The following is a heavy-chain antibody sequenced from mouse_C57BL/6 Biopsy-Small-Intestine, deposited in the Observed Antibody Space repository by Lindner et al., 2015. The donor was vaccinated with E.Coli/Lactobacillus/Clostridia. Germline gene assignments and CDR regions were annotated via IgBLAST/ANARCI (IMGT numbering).Heavy chain of an antibody. CDR2: INPYYGSN. Sequence: VQLQESGAELVKPGASVKISCKASGYSFTGYNMNWVKQSHGKSLEWIGNINPYYGSNSYNQKFKDKATLTVDKSSSTAYMQLNSLTSEDSAVYYCARDYYDGSSLFDFWGQGTTLTVSS. J-gene: IGHJ2*01. CDR3: ARDYYDGSSLFDF. D-gene: IGHD1-1*01. CDR1: GYSFTGYN. V-gene: IGHV1-39*01.